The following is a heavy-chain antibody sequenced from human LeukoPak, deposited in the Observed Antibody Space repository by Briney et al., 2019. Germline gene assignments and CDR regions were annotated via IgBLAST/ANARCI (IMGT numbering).Heavy chain of an antibody. V-gene: IGHV4-34*01. CDR3: ARGSGWYIHYYYYMDV. J-gene: IGHJ6*03. D-gene: IGHD6-19*01. Sequence: SETLSLTCAVYGGSFSGYYWSWIRQPPGKGLEWIGEINHSGSTNYNPSLKSRVTISVDTSKNQFSLKLSSVTAADTAVYYCARGSGWYIHYYYYMDVWGKGTTVTVSS. CDR1: GGSFSGYY. CDR2: INHSGST.